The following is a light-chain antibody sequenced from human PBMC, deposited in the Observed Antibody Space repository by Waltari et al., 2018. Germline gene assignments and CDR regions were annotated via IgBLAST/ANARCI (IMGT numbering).Light chain of an antibody. CDR3: DSRDSSGNHEV. J-gene: IGLJ2*01. Sequence: SSELTQDPVVSVALGQTVRITCQGDSLRRYHASWYQQKPGQAPVLVIYGQNNRPSGIEDRFSGSTSGNTASLTITGAQAEDEADYYCDSRDSSGNHEVFGGGTKLTVL. V-gene: IGLV3-19*01. CDR1: SLRRYH. CDR2: GQN.